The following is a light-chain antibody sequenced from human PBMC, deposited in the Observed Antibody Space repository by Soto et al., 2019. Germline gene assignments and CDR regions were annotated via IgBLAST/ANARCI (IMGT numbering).Light chain of an antibody. CDR2: GAS. Sequence: EIVLTQSPATLSLSPGERAALSCGASQSVNNNFFAWYQQIPGQAPRLLIYGASSRASGIPARFSGSGSGTDFTLSISRLETADFAVYYCQQYGDSPYTFGQGTKMQIK. CDR1: QSVNNNF. CDR3: QQYGDSPYT. J-gene: IGKJ2*01. V-gene: IGKV3-20*01.